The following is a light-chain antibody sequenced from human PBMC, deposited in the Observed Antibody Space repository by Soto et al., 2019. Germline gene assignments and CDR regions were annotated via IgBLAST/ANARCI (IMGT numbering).Light chain of an antibody. CDR1: SSDFGGYNY. Sequence: QSALRQPRRECGSTGQAATISCTGTSSDFGGYNYVSWYQHHPGKAPKLMIYDVSERPSGVPDRFSGSKSGNTASLTISGLQAEDEADYYCCSYAGTFYVFGTGTKVTV. CDR2: DVS. CDR3: CSYAGTFYV. J-gene: IGLJ1*01. V-gene: IGLV2-11*01.